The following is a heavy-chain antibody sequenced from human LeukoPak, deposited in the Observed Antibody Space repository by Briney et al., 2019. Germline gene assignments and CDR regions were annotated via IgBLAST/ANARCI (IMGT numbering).Heavy chain of an antibody. J-gene: IGHJ4*02. Sequence: EASVKVSCKASGYTFTGYYMHWARQAPGQGLEWMGWINPNSGGTNYAQKFQGRVTMTRDTSISTAYMELSRLRSDGTAVYYCARGFIVVVPADNSLGDYWGQGTLVTVSS. CDR2: INPNSGGT. D-gene: IGHD2-2*01. V-gene: IGHV1-2*02. CDR1: GYTFTGYY. CDR3: ARGFIVVVPADNSLGDY.